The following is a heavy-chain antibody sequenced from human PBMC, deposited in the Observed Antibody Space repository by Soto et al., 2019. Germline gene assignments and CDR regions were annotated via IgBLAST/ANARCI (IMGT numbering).Heavy chain of an antibody. Sequence: AETLSLTCAVSGFSISSSSYYWGRIRRPPGKGLEWIGSIYYSGSTYYNPSLKSRVTISVDTSKNQFSLKLSSVTAADTAVYYCARHISYYYYGMDVWGQGTTVTVSS. CDR3: ARHISYYYYGMDV. CDR2: IYYSGST. CDR1: GFSISSSSYY. J-gene: IGHJ6*02. D-gene: IGHD1-20*01. V-gene: IGHV4-39*01.